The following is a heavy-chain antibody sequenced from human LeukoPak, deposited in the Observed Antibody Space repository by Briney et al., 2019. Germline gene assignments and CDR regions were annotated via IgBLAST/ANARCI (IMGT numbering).Heavy chain of an antibody. CDR1: GFTVSSNY. CDR3: ARGMAGYFDY. CDR2: IYSDGST. Sequence: GGSLRLSCAASGFTVSSNYMSWVRQAPGKGLEWVSVIYSDGSTHYADSVKGRFTISRDNSKNTLYLQMSSLRAEDTAVYYSARGMAGYFDYWGQGTLVTVSS. J-gene: IGHJ4*02. V-gene: IGHV3-66*01. D-gene: IGHD5-24*01.